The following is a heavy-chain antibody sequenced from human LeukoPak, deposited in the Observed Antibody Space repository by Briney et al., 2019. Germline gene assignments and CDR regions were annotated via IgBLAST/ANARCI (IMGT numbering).Heavy chain of an antibody. D-gene: IGHD3-22*01. Sequence: ASVKVSCKASGYTFTSYGISWVRQAPGQGLEWMGWISAYNGNTNYAQKLQGRVTMTTDTSTSTAYMKLRSLRSDDTAVYYCARDRYGYYDSSGYYYRDFDYWGQGTLVTVSS. CDR1: GYTFTSYG. V-gene: IGHV1-18*01. J-gene: IGHJ4*02. CDR2: ISAYNGNT. CDR3: ARDRYGYYDSSGYYYRDFDY.